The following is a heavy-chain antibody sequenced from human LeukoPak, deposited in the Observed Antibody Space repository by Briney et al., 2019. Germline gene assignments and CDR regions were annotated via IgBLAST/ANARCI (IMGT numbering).Heavy chain of an antibody. CDR3: ARMGFGNYDYVRGTYRTYNWFDP. Sequence: ASVKVSCKASGYTFTRYGISWVRQAPGQGLEWMAWISADTGNTNYAQKLQGSVTLTTDTSTNTAYRELRRLRSDDTAVYYCARMGFGNYDYVRGTYRTYNWFDPWGQGTLATVSS. J-gene: IGHJ5*02. CDR1: GYTFTRYG. D-gene: IGHD3-16*02. V-gene: IGHV1-18*01. CDR2: ISADTGNT.